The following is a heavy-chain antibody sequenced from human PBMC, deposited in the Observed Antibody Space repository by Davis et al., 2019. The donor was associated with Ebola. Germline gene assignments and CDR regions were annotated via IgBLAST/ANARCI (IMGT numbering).Heavy chain of an antibody. CDR1: GYTFTSYG. Sequence: ASVKVSCKASGYTFTSYGISWVRQAPGQGLERMGWISAYNGHPNYAQKLQGRVTMTTDTSTSPAYMELSSLRSEDTAVYYCARGREVVVVAAFEYYGMDVWGQGTTVTVSS. J-gene: IGHJ6*02. D-gene: IGHD2-15*01. CDR3: ARGREVVVVAAFEYYGMDV. V-gene: IGHV1-18*01. CDR2: ISAYNGHP.